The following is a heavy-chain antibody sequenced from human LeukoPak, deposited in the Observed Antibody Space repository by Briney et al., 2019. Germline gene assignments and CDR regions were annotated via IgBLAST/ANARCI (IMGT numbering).Heavy chain of an antibody. CDR2: INPNSGGT. D-gene: IGHD3-10*01. V-gene: IGHV1-2*02. CDR1: GYTFTGYY. J-gene: IGHJ4*02. CDR3: AREPSGVRGVIIQDFDY. Sequence: ASVKVSCKASGYTFTGYYMHWVRQAPGQGLEWMGWINPNSGGTNYAQKFQGRVTMTRDTSISTAYMELSRLRSDDTAVYYCAREPSGVRGVIIQDFDYWGQGTLVTVSS.